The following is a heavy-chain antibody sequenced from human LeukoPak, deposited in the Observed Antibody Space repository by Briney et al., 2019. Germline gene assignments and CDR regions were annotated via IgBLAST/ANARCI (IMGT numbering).Heavy chain of an antibody. CDR1: GFTFSNYA. CDR2: ISGTGSST. CDR3: AKGLTSGSSYAFDS. J-gene: IGHJ4*02. D-gene: IGHD1-26*01. V-gene: IGHV3-23*01. Sequence: GGSLRLSCAASGFTFSNYALTWVRQAPGKGLEWVSTISGTGSSTYYADSVKGRFTISRDNSKNTLYLQRSGLRVEDTAVYYCAKGLTSGSSYAFDSWGQGTLVTVSS.